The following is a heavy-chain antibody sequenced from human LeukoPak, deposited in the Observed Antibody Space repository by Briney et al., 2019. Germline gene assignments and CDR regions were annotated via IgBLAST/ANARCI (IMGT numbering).Heavy chain of an antibody. D-gene: IGHD3-3*01. CDR1: GFTFSSYA. J-gene: IGHJ6*03. CDR3: ARAGTDYDLWSGYYYYMDV. CDR2: ISGSGGST. V-gene: IGHV3-23*01. Sequence: GGSLRLSCAASGFTFSSYAMSWVRQAPGKGLEWVSAISGSGGSTYYADSVKGRFTISRDNSKNTLYLQMNSLRAEDTAMYYCARAGTDYDLWSGYYYYMDVWGKGTTVTVSS.